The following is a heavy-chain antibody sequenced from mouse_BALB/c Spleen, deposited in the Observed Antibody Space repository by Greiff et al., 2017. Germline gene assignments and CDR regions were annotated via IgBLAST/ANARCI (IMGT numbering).Heavy chain of an antibody. J-gene: IGHJ4*01. CDR1: GYTFTSYW. V-gene: IGHV1-7*01. D-gene: IGHD1-1*01. CDR3: ASPHYYGSSPLYAMDY. CDR2: INPSTGYT. Sequence: VKLQESGAELAKPGASVKMSCKASGYTFTSYWMHWVKQRPGQGLEWIGYINPSTGYTEYNQKFKDKATLTADKSSSTAYMQLSSLTSEDSAVYYCASPHYYGSSPLYAMDYWGQGTSVTVSS.